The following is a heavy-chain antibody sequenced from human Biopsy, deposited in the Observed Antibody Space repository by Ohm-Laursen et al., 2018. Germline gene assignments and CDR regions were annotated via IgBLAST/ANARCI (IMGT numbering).Heavy chain of an antibody. CDR2: INPNSGAT. J-gene: IGHJ4*02. V-gene: IGHV1-2*02. CDR1: GFSFTAYY. CDR3: ALQSVAQMKNFDY. D-gene: IGHD6-19*01. Sequence: ASVKVSCKASGFSFTAYYIHWVRQVPGQGLEWIGWINPNSGATNSAQNFQGRVTMTKDTSLNTAYMEFSRLRSDDTAVYYCALQSVAQMKNFDYWGQGTLVTVSS.